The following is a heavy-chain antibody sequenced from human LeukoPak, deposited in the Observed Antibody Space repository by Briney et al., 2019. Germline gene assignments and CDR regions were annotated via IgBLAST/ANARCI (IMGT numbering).Heavy chain of an antibody. D-gene: IGHD3-3*01. J-gene: IGHJ4*02. V-gene: IGHV3-21*01. Sequence: GGSLRLSCAASGFTFSTYSMNWLRLAPGKGLEWVSSISPDSNYKYYVDSVKGRFTISRDNSKNTLYLQMNSLRAEDTAVYYCARDDEKAYYDFWSGYPPGYWGQGTLVTVSS. CDR2: ISPDSNYK. CDR1: GFTFSTYS. CDR3: ARDDEKAYYDFWSGYPPGY.